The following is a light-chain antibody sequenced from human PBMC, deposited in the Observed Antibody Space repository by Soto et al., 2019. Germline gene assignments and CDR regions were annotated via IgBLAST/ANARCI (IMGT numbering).Light chain of an antibody. CDR3: QQRSNWPPP. J-gene: IGKJ3*01. CDR1: QSVSSY. CDR2: DAS. Sequence: EIVLTQSPATLSLSPGERATLSWRASQSVSSYLAWYQQKPGQAPRLLIYDASNRATGIPARFSGSGSGTDFTLTISSLEPEDFAVYYCQQRSNWPPPFGPGTKVDIK. V-gene: IGKV3-11*01.